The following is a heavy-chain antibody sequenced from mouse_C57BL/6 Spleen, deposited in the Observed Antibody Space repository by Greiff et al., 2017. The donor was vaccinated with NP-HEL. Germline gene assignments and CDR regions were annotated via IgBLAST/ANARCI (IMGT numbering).Heavy chain of an antibody. D-gene: IGHD1-1*01. V-gene: IGHV1-82*01. J-gene: IGHJ2*01. Sequence: QVQLQQSGPELVKPGASVKLSCKASGYAFSSSWMNWVKQRPGQGLEWIGRIYPGDGDTNYNGKFKGKATLTADKSSSTAYMQLSSLTSEDSAVYFCARGILRGYFDYWGQGTTLTVSS. CDR1: GYAFSSSW. CDR3: ARGILRGYFDY. CDR2: IYPGDGDT.